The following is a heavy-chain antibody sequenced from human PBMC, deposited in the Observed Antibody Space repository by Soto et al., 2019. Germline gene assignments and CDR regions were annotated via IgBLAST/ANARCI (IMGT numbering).Heavy chain of an antibody. CDR1: GFPFSSYV. V-gene: IGHV3-23*01. CDR3: AKDSNKYSSSLRGRYFDY. CDR2: ITGGGSNT. D-gene: IGHD4-4*01. J-gene: IGHJ4*02. Sequence: LRLSCAASGFPFSSYVMSWVRQAPGKGLEWVSGITGGGSNTFYADSVKGRFTVSRDNSKNTLFLQMNSLGAEDTAVYYCAKDSNKYSSSLRGRYFDYWGQGIGVTVSS.